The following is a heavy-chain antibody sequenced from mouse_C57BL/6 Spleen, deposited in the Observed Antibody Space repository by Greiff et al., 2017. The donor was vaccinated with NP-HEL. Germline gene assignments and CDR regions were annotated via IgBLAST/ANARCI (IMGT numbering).Heavy chain of an antibody. J-gene: IGHJ1*03. Sequence: QVQLQQSGTELVKPGASVKLSCKASGYTFTSYWMHWVKQRPGQGLEWIGNINPSNGGTNYNEKFKSKATLTVDKSSSTAYMQLSSLTSEDSAVYYCARGIFITTVVATPWYFDVWGTGTTVTVSS. V-gene: IGHV1-53*01. CDR2: INPSNGGT. D-gene: IGHD1-1*01. CDR3: ARGIFITTVVATPWYFDV. CDR1: GYTFTSYW.